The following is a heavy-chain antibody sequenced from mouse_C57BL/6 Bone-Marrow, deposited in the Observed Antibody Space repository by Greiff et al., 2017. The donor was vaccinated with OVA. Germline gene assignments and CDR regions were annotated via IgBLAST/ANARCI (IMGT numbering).Heavy chain of an antibody. J-gene: IGHJ2*01. Sequence: EVQVVESGAELVKPGASVKLSCTASGFNIKDYYMHWVKQRTEQGLEWIGRIDPEDGETKYAPKFQGKATITADTSSNTAYLQLSSLTSEDTAVYYCASGEGYYGSSGYFDYWGQGTTLTVSS. CDR3: ASGEGYYGSSGYFDY. CDR2: IDPEDGET. D-gene: IGHD1-1*01. V-gene: IGHV14-2*01. CDR1: GFNIKDYY.